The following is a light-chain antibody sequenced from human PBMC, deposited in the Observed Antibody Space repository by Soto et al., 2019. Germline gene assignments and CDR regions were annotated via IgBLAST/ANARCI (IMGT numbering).Light chain of an antibody. Sequence: QSVLTQPPSVSGAPGQWVTISCTGSSFNIGAGYDVHWYQQLPGTAPKLLIYGNNNRPSGVPDRFSGSKSDTSASLAITGLQAEDEADYYCQSYDSSLSGSVFGGGTKLTVL. V-gene: IGLV1-40*01. CDR3: QSYDSSLSGSV. J-gene: IGLJ3*02. CDR2: GNN. CDR1: SFNIGAGYD.